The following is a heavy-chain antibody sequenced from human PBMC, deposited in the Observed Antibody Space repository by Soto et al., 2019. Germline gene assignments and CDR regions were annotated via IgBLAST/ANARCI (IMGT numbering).Heavy chain of an antibody. V-gene: IGHV1-3*01. Sequence: ASVKVSFKASGYTFTRYTMNWVRQAPGQRLEWMGWINPDNGNTKSSQRFQDRVIITRDTSASTAYMDLSSLRSEDTAVYYCARGIATGQLDPWGQGTLVTVSS. CDR2: INPDNGNT. CDR3: ARGIATGQLDP. D-gene: IGHD2-15*01. J-gene: IGHJ5*02. CDR1: GYTFTRYT.